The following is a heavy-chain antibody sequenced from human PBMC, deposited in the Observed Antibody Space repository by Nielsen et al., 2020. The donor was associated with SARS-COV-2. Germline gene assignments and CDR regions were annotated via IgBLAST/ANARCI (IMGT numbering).Heavy chain of an antibody. CDR2: IIGGGGRK. CDR3: AKAFRSSDWLRAANDY. V-gene: IGHV3-23*01. CDR1: GLTFSTTA. J-gene: IGHJ4*02. D-gene: IGHD3-9*01. Sequence: GGSLRPSCEAPGLTFSTTAISWVRKAPGKGLRWFSGIIGGGGRKHYADSVEGRFTISRDDSKNTLYLQMKSLRGEDTAVYDCAKAFRSSDWLRAANDYWGQGTLVTVSS.